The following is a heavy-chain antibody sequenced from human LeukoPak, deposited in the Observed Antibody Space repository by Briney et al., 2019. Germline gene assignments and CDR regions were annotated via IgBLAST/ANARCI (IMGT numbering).Heavy chain of an antibody. D-gene: IGHD1-26*01. V-gene: IGHV3-30*03. CDR2: ISYDGSNK. CDR1: GFTFSSYG. CDR3: ARGWELGDF. Sequence: GGSLRLSCAASGFTFSSYGMHWVSQAPGKGLEWVASISYDGSNKYYADSVKGRFTISTDNSKNTLYLQMNSLRAEDTAVYYCARGWELGDFWGQGTLVTVSS. J-gene: IGHJ4*02.